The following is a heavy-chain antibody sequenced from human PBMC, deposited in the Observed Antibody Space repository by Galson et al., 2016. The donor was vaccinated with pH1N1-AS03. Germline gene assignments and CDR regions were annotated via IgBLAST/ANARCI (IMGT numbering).Heavy chain of an antibody. J-gene: IGHJ4*02. CDR1: GTYISNGGYY. V-gene: IGHV4-61*08. CDR2: IYYSADT. Sequence: ETLSLTCTVSGTYISNGGYYWGWIRQLPGKGLEWMGYIYYSADTNYNPSLKSRVTISVDTSRNQFSLRLSSVTAADTAVYYCARGGYSYHGFDYWGQGSLVTVSS. D-gene: IGHD5-18*01. CDR3: ARGGYSYHGFDY.